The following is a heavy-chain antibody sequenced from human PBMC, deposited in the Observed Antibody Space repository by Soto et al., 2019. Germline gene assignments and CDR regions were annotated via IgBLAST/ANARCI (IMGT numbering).Heavy chain of an antibody. J-gene: IGHJ6*02. CDR2: IWYDGSNK. CDR3: ARDSNYLGYGMDV. D-gene: IGHD4-4*01. V-gene: IGHV3-33*01. CDR1: GFTFSSYG. Sequence: GGSLRLSCAASGFTFSSYGMHWVRQAPGKGLEWVAVIWYDGSNKYYADSVKGRFTFSRDNSKNTLYLQMNSLRAEDTAVYYCARDSNYLGYGMDVWGQGTTVTVS.